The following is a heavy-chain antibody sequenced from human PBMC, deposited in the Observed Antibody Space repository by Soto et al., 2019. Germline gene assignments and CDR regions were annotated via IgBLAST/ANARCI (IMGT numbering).Heavy chain of an antibody. V-gene: IGHV1-46*01. CDR1: GYTFTSYY. J-gene: IGHJ4*02. CDR3: ARDHYYDSSGYYSYYFDY. CDR2: INPSGGST. D-gene: IGHD3-22*01. Sequence: ASVKVSCKASGYTFTSYYIHWVRQAPGQGLEWMGIINPSGGSTSYAQKFQGRVTMTRDTSTSTVYMELSSLRSEDTAVYYCARDHYYDSSGYYSYYFDYWGQGTLVTVSS.